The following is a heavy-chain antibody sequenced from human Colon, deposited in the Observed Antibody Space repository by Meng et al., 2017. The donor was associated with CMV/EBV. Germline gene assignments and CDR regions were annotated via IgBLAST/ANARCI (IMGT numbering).Heavy chain of an antibody. CDR3: ARDVGSGSYQPHHYYGLDL. D-gene: IGHD3-10*01. Sequence: GSLRLSCTVSGGSISSYYWSWIRQPPGKGLEWIGYIYYSGSTNYNPSLKSRVTISVDTSKNQFSLKLSSVTAADTAVYYCARDVGSGSYQPHHYYGLDLWGPGTTVTVSS. J-gene: IGHJ6*02. CDR1: GGSISSYY. V-gene: IGHV4-59*01. CDR2: IYYSGST.